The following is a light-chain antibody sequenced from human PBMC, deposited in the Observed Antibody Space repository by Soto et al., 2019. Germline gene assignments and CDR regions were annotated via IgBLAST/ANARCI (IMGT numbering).Light chain of an antibody. Sequence: QSALTQPASVSGSPGQSITISCTGTSSDVGGYKYVSWHQQHPGKAPKLMIYEVSNRPSGVSNRFSGSKSGNTASLSISGLQAEDEADYYCSSYTSSSTLWVFGGGTKLTVL. V-gene: IGLV2-14*01. CDR1: SSDVGGYKY. CDR3: SSYTSSSTLWV. CDR2: EVS. J-gene: IGLJ3*02.